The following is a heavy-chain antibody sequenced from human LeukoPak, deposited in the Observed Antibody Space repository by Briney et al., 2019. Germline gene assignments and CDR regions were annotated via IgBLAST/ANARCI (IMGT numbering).Heavy chain of an antibody. J-gene: IGHJ4*02. CDR2: ISAYNGNT. CDR1: GYTFTSYG. Sequence: ASVKVACKASGYTFTSYGISWVRQAPGQGLEWMGWISAYNGNTNYAQKLQGRVTMTRDTSTSTVYMELSSLRSEDTAVYYCARDFPDSSGYYYGMDYWGQGTLVTVSS. D-gene: IGHD3-22*01. CDR3: ARDFPDSSGYYYGMDY. V-gene: IGHV1-18*01.